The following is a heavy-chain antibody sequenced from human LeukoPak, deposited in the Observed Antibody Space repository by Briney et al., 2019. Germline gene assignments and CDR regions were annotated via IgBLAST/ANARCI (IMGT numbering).Heavy chain of an antibody. CDR2: IYYSGST. CDR3: ARGGIQLWLRPETFDY. V-gene: IGHV4-31*03. Sequence: SETLSPTCTVSGGSISSGGYYWSWIRQHPGKGLEWIGYIYYSGSTYYNPSLKSRVTISVDTSKNQFSLKLSSVTAADTAVYYCARGGIQLWLRPETFDYWGQGTLVTVSS. J-gene: IGHJ4*02. D-gene: IGHD5-18*01. CDR1: GGSISSGGYY.